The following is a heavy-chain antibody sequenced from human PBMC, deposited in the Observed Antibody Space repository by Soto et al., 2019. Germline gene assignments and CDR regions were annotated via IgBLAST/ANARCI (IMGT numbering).Heavy chain of an antibody. D-gene: IGHD2-2*02. CDR3: ARIRSSYCSSTSCHNDAFDI. V-gene: IGHV1-2*04. Sequence: ASVKVSCKASRYTFTCYYIHWVRQAPGQRLEWMGWINPNSGGTNYAQKFQGWVTMTRDTSISTAYMELSRLRSGDTAVYYCARIRSSYCSSTSCHNDAFDIWGQGIMVTVSS. CDR2: INPNSGGT. CDR1: RYTFTCYY. J-gene: IGHJ3*02.